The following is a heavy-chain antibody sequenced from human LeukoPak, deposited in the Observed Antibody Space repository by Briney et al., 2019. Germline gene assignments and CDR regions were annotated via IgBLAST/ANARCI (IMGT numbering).Heavy chain of an antibody. CDR3: ARDRDWNSGFDY. J-gene: IGHJ4*02. CDR2: TNWHGGST. Sequence: GGSLRLSCAASGFTFSSYAMSWVRQAPGKGLEWVSGTNWHGGSTYYADSVKGRFTISRDNAKNSLYLQMNSPRAEDTAVYYCARDRDWNSGFDYWGQGTLVTVSS. D-gene: IGHD1-7*01. CDR1: GFTFSSYA. V-gene: IGHV3-20*04.